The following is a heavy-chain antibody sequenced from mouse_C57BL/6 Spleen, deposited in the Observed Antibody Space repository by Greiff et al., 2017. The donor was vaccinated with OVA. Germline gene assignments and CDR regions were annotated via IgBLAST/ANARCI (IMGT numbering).Heavy chain of an antibody. CDR3: ARDELGQDY. J-gene: IGHJ2*01. V-gene: IGHV5-4*01. CDR2: ISDGGSYT. Sequence: DVQLVESGGGLVKPGGSLKLSCAASGFTFSSYAMSWVRQTPEKRLEWVATISDGGSYTYYPDNVKGRFTISRDNAKNNLYLQMSHLKSEDTAMYYCARDELGQDYWGQGTTLTVSS. D-gene: IGHD4-1*01. CDR1: GFTFSSYA.